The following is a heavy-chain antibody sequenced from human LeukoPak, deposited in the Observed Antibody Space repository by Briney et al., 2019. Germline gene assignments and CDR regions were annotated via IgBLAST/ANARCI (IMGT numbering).Heavy chain of an antibody. D-gene: IGHD2-21*02. J-gene: IGHJ1*01. CDR3: ARPPDCGGDCYKYLQQ. Sequence: ASVKVSCKASAHTLINYYIHWVRQAPGQGLEWMGIINPSGDITNYAQKFQGRVTLTRDTSTSTVYMELSSLTSEDTAVYYCARPPDCGGDCYKYLQQWGQGTLVIVSS. CDR2: INPSGDIT. V-gene: IGHV1-46*01. CDR1: AHTLINYY.